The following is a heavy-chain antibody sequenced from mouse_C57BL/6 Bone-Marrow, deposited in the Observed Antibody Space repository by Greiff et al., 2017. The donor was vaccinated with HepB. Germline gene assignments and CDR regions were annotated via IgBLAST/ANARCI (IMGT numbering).Heavy chain of an antibody. CDR3: ARNLLYYYGSSFYAMDY. Sequence: VKLMESGPGLVQPSQSLSITCTVSGFSLTSYGVHWVRQSPGKGLEWLGVIWSGGSTDYNAAFISRLSISKDNSKSQVFFKMNSLQADDTSIYYCARNLLYYYGSSFYAMDYWGRGTSVTVSA. CDR1: GFSLTSYG. V-gene: IGHV2-2*01. D-gene: IGHD1-1*01. CDR2: IWSGGST. J-gene: IGHJ4*01.